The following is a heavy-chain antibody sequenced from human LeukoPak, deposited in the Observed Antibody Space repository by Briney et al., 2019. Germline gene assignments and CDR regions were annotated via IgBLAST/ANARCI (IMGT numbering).Heavy chain of an antibody. D-gene: IGHD3-22*01. CDR1: GFTFSDYY. V-gene: IGHV3-11*01. CDR3: ASTYDSSGYYYALTPDQPEYFQH. CDR2: ISSSGSTI. J-gene: IGHJ1*01. Sequence: GGSLRLSRAASGFTFSDYYMSWIRQAPGKGLEWVSYISSSGSTIYYADSVKGRFTISRDNAKNSLYLQMNSLRAEDTAVYYCASTYDSSGYYYALTPDQPEYFQHWGQGTLVTVSS.